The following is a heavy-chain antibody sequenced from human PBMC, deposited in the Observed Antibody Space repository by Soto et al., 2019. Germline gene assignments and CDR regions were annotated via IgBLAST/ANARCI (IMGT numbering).Heavy chain of an antibody. D-gene: IGHD2-8*02. CDR2: IHYTGST. J-gene: IGHJ4*02. V-gene: IGHV4-59*01. CDR1: GGSLINYY. CDR3: ARYSSGGFPFAH. Sequence: PSETLSLTCAVSGGSLINYYWGWVRQSPAKGLEWIGYIHYTGSTNYNPSLESRVTISVDTSKRQFSLKLTSVSAADTAVYYCARYSSGGFPFAHWGQGILVTVSS.